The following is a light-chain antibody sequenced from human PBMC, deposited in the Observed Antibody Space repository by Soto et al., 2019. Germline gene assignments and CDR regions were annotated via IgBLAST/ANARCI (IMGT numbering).Light chain of an antibody. J-gene: IGKJ3*01. CDR1: QSISDY. CDR3: QQSYSLPLT. CDR2: GAS. V-gene: IGKV1-39*01. Sequence: DIQMTQSPSSLSASVGDRVVITCRASQSISDYVNWYQQKPGEALKLLIYGASNLQTGVPSRFSGSGSGSDFTLTISGLQPEDFGLYVCQQSYSLPLTFGPGTTVDV.